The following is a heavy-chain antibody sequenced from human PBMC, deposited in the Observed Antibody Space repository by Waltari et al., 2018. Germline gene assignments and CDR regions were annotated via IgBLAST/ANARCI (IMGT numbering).Heavy chain of an antibody. J-gene: IGHJ4*02. CDR2: IRYDGSNK. Sequence: QVQLVESGGGVVQPGGSLRLSCAASGFTFSSYGMHWVRQAPGKGLEWVAFIRYDGSNKYYADSVKGRFTISRDNSKNTLYLQMNSLRAEDTAVYYCAKALYSSSWGDFDYWGQGTLVTVSS. CDR1: GFTFSSYG. V-gene: IGHV3-30*02. D-gene: IGHD6-13*01. CDR3: AKALYSSSWGDFDY.